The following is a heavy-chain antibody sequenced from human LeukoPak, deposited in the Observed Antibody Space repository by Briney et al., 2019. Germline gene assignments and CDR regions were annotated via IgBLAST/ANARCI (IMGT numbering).Heavy chain of an antibody. CDR3: ARGLGSGWYFDH. Sequence: SETLSLTCTVSGGSISSSGYYWGWIRQPPGKGLEWIGSISSGGSTHYIPSLKSRVTISVDTPKDQFSLKLSSVTAADTAVYYCARGLGSGWYFDHWGQGTLVTVSS. CDR1: GGSISSSGYY. D-gene: IGHD6-19*01. CDR2: ISSGGST. V-gene: IGHV4-39*01. J-gene: IGHJ4*02.